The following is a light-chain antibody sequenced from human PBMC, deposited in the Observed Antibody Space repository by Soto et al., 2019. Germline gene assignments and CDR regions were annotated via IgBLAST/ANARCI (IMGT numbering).Light chain of an antibody. Sequence: DIQLTQSPSTLSASVGDRVTITCRSSQRMTSWLAWYQQKPGKAPKVLIYDASSLESGVPSRFSGSGSGTDFTLTISSLQPDDFATYYCQQYNSYLITFGQGTRLEIK. V-gene: IGKV1-5*01. CDR1: QRMTSW. CDR2: DAS. J-gene: IGKJ5*01. CDR3: QQYNSYLIT.